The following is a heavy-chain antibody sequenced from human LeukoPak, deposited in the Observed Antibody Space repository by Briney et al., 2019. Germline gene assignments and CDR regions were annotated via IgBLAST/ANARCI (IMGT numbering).Heavy chain of an antibody. CDR2: INHSGST. CDR1: GFSVSSDYY. D-gene: IGHD4-23*01. V-gene: IGHV4-38-2*01. CDR3: ARRRTTGITDGFDI. Sequence: PSETLSLTCGVSGFSVSSDYYCGWIRQPPGRGLEWIGSINHSGSTYYNPSLKSRVTISVDTSKTHFSLKVTSVTAADTAVYYCARRRTTGITDGFDIWGQGTMVTVSS. J-gene: IGHJ3*02.